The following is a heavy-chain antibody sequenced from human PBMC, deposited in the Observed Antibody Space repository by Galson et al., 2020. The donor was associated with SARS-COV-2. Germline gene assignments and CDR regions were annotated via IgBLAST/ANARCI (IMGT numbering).Heavy chain of an antibody. CDR2: ISSSSSTI. V-gene: IGHV3-48*04. D-gene: IGHD3-3*01. CDR1: GFTFSSYS. J-gene: IGHJ6*03. CDR3: ASDGYITIFGVAPGRYYYYYYMDV. Sequence: GESLKISCAASGFTFSSYSMNWVRQAPGKGLEWVSYISSSSSTIYYADSVKGRFTISRDNAKNSLYLQMNSLRAEDTAVYYCASDGYITIFGVAPGRYYYYYYMDVWGKGTTVTVSS.